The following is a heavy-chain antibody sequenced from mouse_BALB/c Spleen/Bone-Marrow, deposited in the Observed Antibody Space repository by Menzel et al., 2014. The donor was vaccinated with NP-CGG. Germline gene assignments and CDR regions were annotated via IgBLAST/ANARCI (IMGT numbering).Heavy chain of an antibody. D-gene: IGHD4-1*01. CDR2: INPGSGGT. CDR1: GYAFTNYL. V-gene: IGHV1-54*01. Sequence: LQESGAELVRPGTSVQVSCKASGYAFTNYLVERVQQRPGQGLERIGVINPGSGGTNYNEKSKVKATRTADKTSSTDYIQLNSLTSEGSAVNFCARCLTGTSERGNGGQGTSVTVTS. CDR3: ARCLTGTSERGN. J-gene: IGHJ4*01.